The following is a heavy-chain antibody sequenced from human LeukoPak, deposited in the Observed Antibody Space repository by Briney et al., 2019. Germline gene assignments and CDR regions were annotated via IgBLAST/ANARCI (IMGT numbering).Heavy chain of an antibody. CDR1: GGSVSSSNYY. J-gene: IGHJ6*03. V-gene: IGHV4-39*01. Sequence: SETLSLTCTVSGGSVSSSNYYWYWIRQPPGKGLEWIGNIYYSGSTYYNPSLKSRVSISVDTSRNQFSLKLSSVTAADTAVYYCARSYWAGTTTRGYYYYMDVWGKGTTVTVSS. D-gene: IGHD1-1*01. CDR3: ARSYWAGTTTRGYYYYMDV. CDR2: IYYSGST.